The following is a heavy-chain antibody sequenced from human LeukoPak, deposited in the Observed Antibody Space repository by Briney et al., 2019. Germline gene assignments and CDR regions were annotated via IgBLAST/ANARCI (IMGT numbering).Heavy chain of an antibody. Sequence: GASVKVSCRASGYIFTGYYMHWVRQAPGQGLEWMGWINPNSGDTNYAQKFQGRVTMTRDTSISTAYMELSRLRSDDTAVYYCAREDGRLLQNDYWGQGTLVTVSS. J-gene: IGHJ4*02. V-gene: IGHV1-2*02. CDR2: INPNSGDT. D-gene: IGHD1-26*01. CDR1: GYIFTGYY. CDR3: AREDGRLLQNDY.